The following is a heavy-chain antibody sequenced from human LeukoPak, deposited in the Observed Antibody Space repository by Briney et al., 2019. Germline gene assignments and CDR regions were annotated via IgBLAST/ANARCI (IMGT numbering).Heavy chain of an antibody. CDR2: INPNSGGT. J-gene: IGHJ4*02. CDR3: ARAFPGYCSSTSCYDADY. CDR1: GYTFTGYY. D-gene: IGHD2-2*01. Sequence: ASVKVSCKASGYTFTGYYMHWVRQAPGQGLEWMGWINPNSGGTNYAQKFQGRVTMTRDTSISTAYMELSRLRSDDTALYYCARAFPGYCSSTSCYDADYWGQGTLVTVS. V-gene: IGHV1-2*02.